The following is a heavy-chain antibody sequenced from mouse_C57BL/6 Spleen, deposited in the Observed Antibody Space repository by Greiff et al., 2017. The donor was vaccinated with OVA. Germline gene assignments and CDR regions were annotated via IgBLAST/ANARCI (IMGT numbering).Heavy chain of an antibody. D-gene: IGHD1-1*01. J-gene: IGHJ2*01. Sequence: LQESGAELVKPGASVKISCKASGYAFSSYWMNWVKQRPGKGLEWIGQIYPGDGDTNYNGKFKGKATLTADKSSSTAYMQLSSLTSEDSAVYFCARDYGSSYGGYYFDYWGQGTTLTVSS. CDR1: GYAFSSYW. CDR3: ARDYGSSYGGYYFDY. CDR2: IYPGDGDT. V-gene: IGHV1-80*01.